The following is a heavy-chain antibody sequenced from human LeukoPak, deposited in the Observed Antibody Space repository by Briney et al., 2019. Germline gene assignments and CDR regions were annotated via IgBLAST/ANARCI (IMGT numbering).Heavy chain of an antibody. J-gene: IGHJ4*02. D-gene: IGHD1-1*01. Sequence: GGSLRLSCAASGFTFNNHAMSWVRQAPGKGLEWVSTITTSGGSTYYADSVKGRFTISRDNSKNTLYLQMNSLRAEDTAVYYCAKALSGTLAGNFDYWGQGTLVTVSS. CDR1: GFTFNNHA. CDR2: ITTSGGST. V-gene: IGHV3-23*01. CDR3: AKALSGTLAGNFDY.